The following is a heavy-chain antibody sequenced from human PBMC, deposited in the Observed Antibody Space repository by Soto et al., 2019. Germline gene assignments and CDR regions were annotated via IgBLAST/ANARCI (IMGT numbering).Heavy chain of an antibody. J-gene: IGHJ6*02. CDR1: GGSISSGDYY. CDR3: ARGELVVVHYYYGMDV. D-gene: IGHD2-15*01. V-gene: IGHV4-30-4*01. CDR2: IYYSGST. Sequence: PSETLSLTCTVSGGSISSGDYYWSWIRQPPGKGLEWIGYIYYSGSTYYNPSLKSRVTISVDTSKNQFSLKLSSVTAADTAVYYCARGELVVVHYYYGMDVWGQGTTVTVSS.